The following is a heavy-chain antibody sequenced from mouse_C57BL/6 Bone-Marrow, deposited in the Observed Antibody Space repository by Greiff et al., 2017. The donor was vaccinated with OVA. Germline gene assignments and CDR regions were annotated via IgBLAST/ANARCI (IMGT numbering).Heavy chain of an antibody. V-gene: IGHV1-59*01. Sequence: VQLQQPGAELVRPGTSVKLSCKASGYTFTSYWMHWVKQRPGQGLEWIGVIDPSDSYTNYNQKFKGKATLTVDTSSSTAYMQLSSLTSEDSAVYYCARWGLWYYFDYWGQGTTLTVSS. J-gene: IGHJ2*01. CDR1: GYTFTSYW. D-gene: IGHD1-1*02. CDR2: IDPSDSYT. CDR3: ARWGLWYYFDY.